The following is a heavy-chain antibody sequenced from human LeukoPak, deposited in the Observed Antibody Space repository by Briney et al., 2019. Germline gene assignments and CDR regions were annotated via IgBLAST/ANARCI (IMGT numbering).Heavy chain of an antibody. CDR1: GFTFSSYW. CDR3: ARGTIFGVVYFDY. D-gene: IGHD3-3*01. Sequence: GGSLRLSCAASGFTFSSYWMNWVRHAPGKGLVWVSRINSDGSSTSYADSVKGRFTISRANAKNTLYLQMNSLRAEDTAVYYCARGTIFGVVYFDYWGQGTLVSVSS. V-gene: IGHV3-74*01. CDR2: INSDGSST. J-gene: IGHJ4*02.